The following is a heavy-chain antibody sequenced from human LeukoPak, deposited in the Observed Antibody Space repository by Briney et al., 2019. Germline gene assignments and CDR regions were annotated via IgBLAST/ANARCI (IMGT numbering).Heavy chain of an antibody. CDR1: GFPFSDYY. D-gene: IGHD5-24*01. CDR2: ISSSGSTI. J-gene: IGHJ1*01. Sequence: GGSLRLSCAASGFPFSDYYMSWIRQAPGKGLEWVSYISSSGSTIYYADSVKGRFTISRDNAKNSLYLQMNSLRAEDTAVYYCARLGRWLQLGYFQHWGQGTLVTVSS. CDR3: ARLGRWLQLGYFQH. V-gene: IGHV3-11*01.